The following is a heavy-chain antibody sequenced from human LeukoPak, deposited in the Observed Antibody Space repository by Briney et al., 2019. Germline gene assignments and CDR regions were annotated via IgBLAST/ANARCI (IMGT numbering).Heavy chain of an antibody. CDR1: GFTFDDYA. Sequence: GGSPRLSCAASGFTFDDYAMHWVRQAPGKGLEWVSGISWNSGSIGYADSVKGRFTISRDNAKNSLYLQMNSLRAEDTALYYCAKDGRETYYDILTGYYPDIYFDYWGQGTLVTVSS. CDR2: ISWNSGSI. D-gene: IGHD3-9*01. CDR3: AKDGRETYYDILTGYYPDIYFDY. V-gene: IGHV3-9*01. J-gene: IGHJ4*02.